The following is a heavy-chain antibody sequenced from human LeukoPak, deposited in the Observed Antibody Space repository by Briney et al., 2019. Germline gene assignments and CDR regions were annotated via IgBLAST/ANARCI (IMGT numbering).Heavy chain of an antibody. CDR1: GYTFTSYY. CDR3: ARDGQWLVTGFDY. D-gene: IGHD6-19*01. Sequence: ASVKVSCKASGYTFTSYYMHWVRQAPGQGLEWMGWINAGNGNTKYSQKFQGRVTITRDTSASTAYMELSSLRSEDTAVYYCARDGQWLVTGFDYWGQGTLVTVSS. CDR2: INAGNGNT. J-gene: IGHJ4*02. V-gene: IGHV1-3*01.